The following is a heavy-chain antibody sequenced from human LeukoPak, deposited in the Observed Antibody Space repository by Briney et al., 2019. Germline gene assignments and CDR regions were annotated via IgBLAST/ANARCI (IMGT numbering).Heavy chain of an antibody. V-gene: IGHV1-46*01. CDR1: GYTFTSYY. CDR2: INPSGGST. D-gene: IGHD1-26*01. CDR3: AREALYSGSYWGYFDY. Sequence: ASVKVSCKASGYTFTSYYMHWVRQAPGQGLEWMGIINPSGGSTSYAQKFQGRVTMTRDTSTSTVYMELSSLRSEDTAVYYCAREALYSGSYWGYFDYWGQGTLVTVSS. J-gene: IGHJ4*02.